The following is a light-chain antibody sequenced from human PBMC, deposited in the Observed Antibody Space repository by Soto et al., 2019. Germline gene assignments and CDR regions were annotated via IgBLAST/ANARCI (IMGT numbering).Light chain of an antibody. V-gene: IGLV2-11*01. J-gene: IGLJ1*01. CDR2: AVT. Sequence: QSVLTPPRSVSGSPGQSVTISCTRTSSDVGGYNYVSWYQQYPGKAPKVMIYAVTKRPSGVPDRISGSKSGNTASLTISGLQAEDEADYYCCSYAGSYTHYVFGTGTKVTVL. CDR3: CSYAGSYTHYV. CDR1: SSDVGGYNY.